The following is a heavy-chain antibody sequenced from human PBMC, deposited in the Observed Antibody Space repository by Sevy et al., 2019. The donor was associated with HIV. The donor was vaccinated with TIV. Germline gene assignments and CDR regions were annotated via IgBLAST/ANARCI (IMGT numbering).Heavy chain of an antibody. D-gene: IGHD3-3*01. CDR1: GGSFSTSYY. CDR3: ANMGRGYYFYFEL. J-gene: IGHJ4*02. Sequence: SETLSLTCTVSGGSFSTSYYWGWVRQPPGKGPEWMGCIHYSGSTYYNPSLKSRVSISVDTSKNSFSLKLSSVTAADTAVYYCANMGRGYYFYFELWGQGTLVTVSS. CDR2: IHYSGST. V-gene: IGHV4-39*02.